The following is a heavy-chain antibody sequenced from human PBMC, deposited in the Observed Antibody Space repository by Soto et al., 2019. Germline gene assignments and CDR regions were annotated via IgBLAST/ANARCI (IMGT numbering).Heavy chain of an antibody. CDR3: ARDCYYCVNSGTSYSGTDTFDI. J-gene: IGHJ3*02. Sequence: QVQLVQSGAEVKKPGASVKVSCEASGYTFDSYGISWVRQAPGLGLEWMGWISPYDGDTNYAPHLRGRATLTTDASTNTVYMELRSLRSDDTAIYYCARDCYYCVNSGTSYSGTDTFDIWGQGTMVTVSS. D-gene: IGHD3-22*01. CDR2: ISPYDGDT. CDR1: GYTFDSYG. V-gene: IGHV1-18*01.